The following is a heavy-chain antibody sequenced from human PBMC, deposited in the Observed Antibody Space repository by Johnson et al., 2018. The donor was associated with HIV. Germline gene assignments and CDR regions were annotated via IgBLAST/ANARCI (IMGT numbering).Heavy chain of an antibody. V-gene: IGHV3-66*01. D-gene: IGHD5-18*01. J-gene: IGHJ3*02. CDR2: IYSGDTT. CDR3: ARAYSYGAFDI. Sequence: VQLVESGGGLVQPGRSLRLSCAASGFTFDDYAMHWVRQAPGKGLEWVSGIYSGDTTYYADSVKGRFTISRDNSKNTLYLQMNSLRAEDTAVYYCARAYSYGAFDIWGLGTKVTVSS. CDR1: GFTFDDYA.